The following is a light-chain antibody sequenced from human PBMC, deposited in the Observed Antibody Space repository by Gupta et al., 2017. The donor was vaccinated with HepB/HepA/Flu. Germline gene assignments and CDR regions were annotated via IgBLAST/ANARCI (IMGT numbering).Light chain of an antibody. V-gene: IGKV1-39*01. CDR2: AAS. CDR3: QQCYSTPRS. CDR1: QSISSY. J-gene: IGKJ2*04. Sequence: DIQMTHSPSSLSASVGDRVTITCRASQSISSYLNWYQQKPGKAPKLLIYAASRVQSGVPSRFSGSGSGTDFTLTISRRQPEDFATYYCQQCYSTPRSFGQGTKLEIK.